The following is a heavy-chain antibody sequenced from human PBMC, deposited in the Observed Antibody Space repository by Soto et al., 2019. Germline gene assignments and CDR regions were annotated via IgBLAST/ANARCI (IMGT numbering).Heavy chain of an antibody. Sequence: SETLSLTCTVSGGSISSSSYYWGWIRQPPGKGLEWIGSICYSGSTYYNQSLKSRVTISVDTSKNQISLKLSSVTAADTALYYCARHVGYGDYVIDYWGQGTLVTVSS. V-gene: IGHV4-39*01. D-gene: IGHD4-17*01. CDR3: ARHVGYGDYVIDY. CDR2: ICYSGST. CDR1: GGSISSSSYY. J-gene: IGHJ4*02.